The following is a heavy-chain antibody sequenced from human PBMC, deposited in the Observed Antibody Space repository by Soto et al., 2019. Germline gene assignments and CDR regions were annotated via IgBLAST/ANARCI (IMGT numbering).Heavy chain of an antibody. CDR2: ISAYNGNT. CDR3: ARDWYYYDRSEVYYFDY. Sequence: ASVKVSCXASGYTFTSYGISWVRQAPGQGLEWMGWISAYNGNTNYAQKLQGRVTMTTDTSTSTAYMELRSLRSDDTAVYYCARDWYYYDRSEVYYFDYWGQGTLVTVSS. V-gene: IGHV1-18*01. J-gene: IGHJ4*02. D-gene: IGHD3-22*01. CDR1: GYTFTSYG.